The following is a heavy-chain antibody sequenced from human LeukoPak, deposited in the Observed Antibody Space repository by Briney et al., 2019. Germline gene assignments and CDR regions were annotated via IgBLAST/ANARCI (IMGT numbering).Heavy chain of an antibody. Sequence: PGRSLRLSCTGSGFTFGDYGMSWVRQAPGKGLEWVGFIRSKAYGGTTEYAASVKGRFIISRDDSKSIAYLQTNSLKTEDTAVYYCSNSYCGGDCYSGGYFDYWGQGTLVTVSS. D-gene: IGHD2-21*02. V-gene: IGHV3-49*04. CDR1: GFTFGDYG. J-gene: IGHJ4*02. CDR2: IRSKAYGGTT. CDR3: SNSYCGGDCYSGGYFDY.